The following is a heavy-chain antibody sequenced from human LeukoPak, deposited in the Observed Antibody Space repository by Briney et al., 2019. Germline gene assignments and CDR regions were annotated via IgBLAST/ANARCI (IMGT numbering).Heavy chain of an antibody. CDR3: ARVSLGNEPGSPQNYYYYGMDV. CDR1: GGTFSSYA. CDR2: IIPIFGTA. Sequence: ASVKVSCKASGGTFSSYAISWVRQVPGQGLEWMGGIIPIFGTANYAQKFQGRVTITADESTSTAYMELSSLRSEDTAVYYCARVSLGNEPGSPQNYYYYGMDVWGQGTTVTVSS. V-gene: IGHV1-69*13. J-gene: IGHJ6*02.